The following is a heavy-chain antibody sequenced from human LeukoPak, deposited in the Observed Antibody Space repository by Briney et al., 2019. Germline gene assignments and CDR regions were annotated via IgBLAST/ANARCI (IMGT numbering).Heavy chain of an antibody. V-gene: IGHV3-43*02. CDR3: AKDFSGYSSPVGEYYFDY. CDR1: GFTFDDYA. J-gene: IGHJ4*02. CDR2: ISGDGGST. D-gene: IGHD3-16*01. Sequence: PGGSLRLSCAASGFTFDDYAMHWVRQAPGKGLEWVSLISGDGGSTYYAGSVKGRFTISRDNSKNSLYLQMNSLRTEDTALYYCAKDFSGYSSPVGEYYFDYWGQGTLVTVSS.